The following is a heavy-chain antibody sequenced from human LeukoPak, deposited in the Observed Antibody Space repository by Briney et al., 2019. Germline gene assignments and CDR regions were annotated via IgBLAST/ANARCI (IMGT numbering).Heavy chain of an antibody. CDR3: ARESSARWLQFDDY. D-gene: IGHD5-24*01. V-gene: IGHV3-21*01. Sequence: GGSLRLSCAASGFPFSTYSMNWVRQTPGKGLEWVSSISSSSNYIYYADSVKGRFTISRDNAKNSLYLQMNSLRAEDTAVYYCARESSARWLQFDDYWGQGTLVTVSS. J-gene: IGHJ4*02. CDR1: GFPFSTYS. CDR2: ISSSSNYI.